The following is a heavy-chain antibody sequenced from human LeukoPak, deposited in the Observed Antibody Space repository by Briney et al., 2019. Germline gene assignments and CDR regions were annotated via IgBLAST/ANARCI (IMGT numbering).Heavy chain of an antibody. V-gene: IGHV3-21*01. CDR1: GFTLSSYS. CDR3: ARDSSNCERLFDP. D-gene: IGHD4-11*01. CDR2: ISSSSSYI. J-gene: IGHJ5*02. Sequence: GGSLRLSCAASGFTLSSYSMNWVRQAPGKGLEWVSSISSSSSYIYYADSVKGRFTISRDKAKNSLYLQRISLRADDTVVYYCARDSSNCERLFDPWGQGTLLTVSS.